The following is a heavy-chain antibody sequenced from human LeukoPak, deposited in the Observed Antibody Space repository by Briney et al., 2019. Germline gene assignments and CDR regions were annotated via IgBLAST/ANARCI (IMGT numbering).Heavy chain of an antibody. V-gene: IGHV4-4*02. CDR3: ARRYCSGGSCLTP. CDR1: GFTVSSNF. J-gene: IGHJ5*02. D-gene: IGHD2-15*01. Sequence: PGGSLRLSCAASGFTVSSNFMSWVRQAPGKGLEWIGEIYHSGSTNYNPSLKRRVTISVDKSKNQFSLKLSPVTAADTAVYYCARRYCSGGSCLTPWGQEPWSPSPQ. CDR2: IYHSGST.